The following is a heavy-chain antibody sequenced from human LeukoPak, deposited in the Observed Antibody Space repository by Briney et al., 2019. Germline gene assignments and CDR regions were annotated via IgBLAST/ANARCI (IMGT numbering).Heavy chain of an antibody. D-gene: IGHD6-19*01. CDR1: GFTFSSYS. CDR2: ISGSGGRT. CDR3: AMAVIGSGWTLDY. J-gene: IGHJ4*02. Sequence: AGGSLRLSCAASGFTFSSYSINWVRQAPGKGLEWVSSISGSGGRTSYADSVQGRFTISRDNSKNTLYLELNSLRAEDAAVYFCAMAVIGSGWTLDYWGQGTLVTVS. V-gene: IGHV3-23*01.